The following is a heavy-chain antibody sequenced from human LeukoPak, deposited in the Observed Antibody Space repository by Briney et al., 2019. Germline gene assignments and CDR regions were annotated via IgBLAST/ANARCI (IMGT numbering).Heavy chain of an antibody. CDR1: GASISSSNW. J-gene: IGHJ4*01. D-gene: IGHD6-19*01. V-gene: IGHV4-4*02. Sequence: SETLSLTCAVSGASISSSNWWSWVRQPPGKGLEWIGEIYHTGSANYNPSLKSRVTISADKSKNQFSLQLSSVTAADTAVYYCARAGFGSGWHYFDYWGRGILVSVSS. CDR3: ARAGFGSGWHYFDY. CDR2: IYHTGSA.